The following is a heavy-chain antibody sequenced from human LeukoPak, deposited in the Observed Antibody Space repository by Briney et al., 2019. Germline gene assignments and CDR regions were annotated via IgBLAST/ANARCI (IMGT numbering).Heavy chain of an antibody. Sequence: SETLSLTCAVYGGSFSGYYWSWIRQPPGKGLEWIGETNHSGSTNYNPSLKSRVTISVDTSKNQFSLKLSSVTAADTAVYYCARRQWLVRGQFDYWGQGTLVTVSS. J-gene: IGHJ4*02. CDR2: TNHSGST. V-gene: IGHV4-34*01. CDR3: ARRQWLVRGQFDY. D-gene: IGHD6-19*01. CDR1: GGSFSGYY.